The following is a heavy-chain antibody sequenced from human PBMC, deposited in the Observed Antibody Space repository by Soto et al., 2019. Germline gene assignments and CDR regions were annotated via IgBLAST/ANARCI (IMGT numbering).Heavy chain of an antibody. CDR3: ARGGSLWFRQDYYYYMDV. J-gene: IGHJ6*03. D-gene: IGHD3-10*01. Sequence: QVQLVQSGAEVKKPGASVKVSCKASGYTFTSYAMHWVRQAPGQRLEWMGWINAGNGNTKYSQKFQGRVTITRDTTASTAYMELSSLRSEDTAVYYCARGGSLWFRQDYYYYMDVWGKGTTVTVSS. CDR2: INAGNGNT. V-gene: IGHV1-3*01. CDR1: GYTFTSYA.